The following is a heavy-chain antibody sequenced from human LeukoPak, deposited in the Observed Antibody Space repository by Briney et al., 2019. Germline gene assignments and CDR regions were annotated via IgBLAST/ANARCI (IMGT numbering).Heavy chain of an antibody. V-gene: IGHV3-7*01. CDR1: GFTFSSYA. CDR2: IKPDGSEK. CDR3: ASGGYNWNRLDY. Sequence: GGSLRLSCAASGFTFSSYAMHWVRQPPGKGLEWVANIKPDGSEKYYVDSVKGRFTISRDNAKNSLYFQMNSLRADDTAVYYCASGGYNWNRLDYWGQGTLVAVSS. D-gene: IGHD1-20*01. J-gene: IGHJ4*02.